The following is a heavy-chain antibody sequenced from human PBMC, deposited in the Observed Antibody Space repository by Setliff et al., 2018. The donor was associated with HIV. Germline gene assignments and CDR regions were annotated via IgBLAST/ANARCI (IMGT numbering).Heavy chain of an antibody. CDR2: IIPIFGTT. D-gene: IGHD3-22*01. Sequence: GASVKVSCKASGGTFSSYPISWVRQAPGQGLEWMGGIIPIFGTTHYAQKFQGRVTVTADESTSTACMQLSSLRSDDTAVYYCARGRNYDSSGYGDYYYYMDVWGKGTTVTVSS. CDR1: GGTFSSYP. CDR3: ARGRNYDSSGYGDYYYYMDV. J-gene: IGHJ6*03. V-gene: IGHV1-69*13.